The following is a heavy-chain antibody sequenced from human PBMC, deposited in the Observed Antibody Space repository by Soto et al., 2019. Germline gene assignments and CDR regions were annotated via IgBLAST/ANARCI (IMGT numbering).Heavy chain of an antibody. CDR3: ATSNRAGLTGTTRLYYFDY. J-gene: IGHJ4*01. CDR1: GGSFSGYY. CDR2: INHSGSA. V-gene: IGHV4-34*01. Sequence: QVQLQQWGAGLLKPSETLSLTCAVYGGSFSGYYWSWIRQPPGKGLEWIGEINHSGSANYNPSLNSRVSISGHTSKTQFSLKLSSVTAADTAVYYCATSNRAGLTGTTRLYYFDYWGHGTLVTLSS. D-gene: IGHD1-20*01.